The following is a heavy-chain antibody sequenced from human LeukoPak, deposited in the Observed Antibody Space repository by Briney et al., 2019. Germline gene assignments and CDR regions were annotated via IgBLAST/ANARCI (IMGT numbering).Heavy chain of an antibody. J-gene: IGHJ6*02. D-gene: IGHD6-6*01. Sequence: SETLPLTCTVSGGSISSYYWSWIRQPPGKGLEWIGYIYYSGSTNYNPSLKSRVTISVDTSKNQFSLKLSSVTAADTAVYYCARGLVDAASSSSLVPDYYYYGMDVWGQGTTVTVSS. CDR2: IYYSGST. CDR1: GGSISSYY. V-gene: IGHV4-59*08. CDR3: ARGLVDAASSSSLVPDYYYYGMDV.